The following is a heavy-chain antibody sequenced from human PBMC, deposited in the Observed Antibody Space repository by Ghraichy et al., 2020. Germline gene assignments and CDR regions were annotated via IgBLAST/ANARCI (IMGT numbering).Heavy chain of an antibody. CDR2: IKQDGSDK. CDR1: GFTFSSNYY. Sequence: LSLTCVASGFTFSSNYYMTWVRQAPGKGLEWVANIKQDGSDKFYVDSVMGRFTISRDNAKNSLYLQMNSLRAEDTAVYYCAREEGPTEGDVTSGAFDVWGQGTMVTVSS. D-gene: IGHD3-16*01. CDR3: AREEGPTEGDVTSGAFDV. J-gene: IGHJ3*01. V-gene: IGHV3-7*03.